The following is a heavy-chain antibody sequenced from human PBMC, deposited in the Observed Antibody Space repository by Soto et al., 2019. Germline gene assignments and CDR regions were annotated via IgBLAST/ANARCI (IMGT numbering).Heavy chain of an antibody. CDR2: IYPGDSDT. CDR3: AKHEGYCSTTTCSNFDY. D-gene: IGHD2-2*01. J-gene: IGHJ4*02. Sequence: GESLKISCKGSGFTFTSYWIAWVRQMPGKGLEWMGIIYPGDSDTSYSPSFQGQVTISADKSINTPYLQWSSLKASDTAMYYCAKHEGYCSTTTCSNFDYWGQGTLVTVSS. CDR1: GFTFTSYW. V-gene: IGHV5-51*01.